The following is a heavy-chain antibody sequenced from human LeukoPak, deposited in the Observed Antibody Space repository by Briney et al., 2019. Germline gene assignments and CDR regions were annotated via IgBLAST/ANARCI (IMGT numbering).Heavy chain of an antibody. CDR1: GGSTRRGDYY. D-gene: IGHD6-19*01. V-gene: IGHV4-34*01. CDR3: AIGGGEIGGLYSVY. CDR2: INHSGST. Sequence: SETLSLTCTVSGGSTRRGDYYWRWIRQPPGKGLEWIGEINHSGSTHYNPSLKSRVTMSVDTSKNQFSLKLSSVTAAHTGGCYCAIGGGEIGGLYSVYWGQGTRVTVSS. J-gene: IGHJ4*02.